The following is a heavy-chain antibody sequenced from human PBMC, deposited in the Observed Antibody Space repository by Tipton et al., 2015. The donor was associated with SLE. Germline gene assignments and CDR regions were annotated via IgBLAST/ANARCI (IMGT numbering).Heavy chain of an antibody. Sequence: TLSLTCTVSGDSVSNYNYYWSWIRQSAGKELEWLGRIYSSGTTNYNPSLKSRLTISLDTSKNHFYLTLKSVTAADTAVYYCARGERSSMPDSWGQGSLVTVSS. CDR3: ARGERSSMPDS. CDR2: IYSSGTT. J-gene: IGHJ4*02. CDR1: GDSVSNYNYY. V-gene: IGHV4-61*02. D-gene: IGHD6-13*01.